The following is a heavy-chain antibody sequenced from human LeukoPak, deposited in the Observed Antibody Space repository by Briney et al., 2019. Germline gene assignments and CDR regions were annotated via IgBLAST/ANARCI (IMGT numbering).Heavy chain of an antibody. Sequence: GESLKISCKGSEYRFATYWIGWVRQMPGQGLEWMGIIFPGDSDTRYSPSFQGQVTISADKSISTAYLQWSSLKASDTAIYYCASEYCSGGNCYFDYWGQGTLVTVSS. CDR1: EYRFATYW. V-gene: IGHV5-51*01. CDR3: ASEYCSGGNCYFDY. CDR2: IFPGDSDT. D-gene: IGHD2-15*01. J-gene: IGHJ4*02.